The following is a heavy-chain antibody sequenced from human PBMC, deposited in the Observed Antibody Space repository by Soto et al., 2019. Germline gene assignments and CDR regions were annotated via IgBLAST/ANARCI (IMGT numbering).Heavy chain of an antibody. CDR2: IYHSGST. J-gene: IGHJ5*02. V-gene: IGHV4-38-2*01. Sequence: PSETLSLTCAVSGYSIISGYYLVWVRQPPGKGLEWIGSIYHSGSTYYNPSLKSRVTISVDTSKNQFSLKLSSVTAADTAVYYCARGYDKNWFDPWGQGTLVTVSS. D-gene: IGHD3-9*01. CDR3: ARGYDKNWFDP. CDR1: GYSIISGYY.